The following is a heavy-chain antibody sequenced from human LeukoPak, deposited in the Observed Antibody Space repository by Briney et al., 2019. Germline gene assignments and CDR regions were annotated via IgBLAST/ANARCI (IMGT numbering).Heavy chain of an antibody. CDR3: ARHVDPPTITSPGAYFDP. CDR2: IFSRGRT. Sequence: SETLSLTCSVSGVSINSVFYFWGWVRQPPGKGLEWLATIFSRGRTFYNPSLRSRLTISVDTSNHQLSLKLTSVTAADTAVYYCARHVDPPTITSPGAYFDPWGRGTLVTVSS. CDR1: GVSINSVFYF. D-gene: IGHD1-14*01. J-gene: IGHJ5*02. V-gene: IGHV4-39*01.